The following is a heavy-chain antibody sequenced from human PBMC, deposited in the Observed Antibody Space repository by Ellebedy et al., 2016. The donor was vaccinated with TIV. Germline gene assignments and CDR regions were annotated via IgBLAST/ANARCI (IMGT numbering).Heavy chain of an antibody. J-gene: IGHJ3*01. CDR1: GFTFDDYT. D-gene: IGHD6-19*01. Sequence: GESLKISCVASGFTFDDYTVVWVRQVPGQGLEWVSLINWEGDNAYYADAVRGRFTISQDNTKNSLYLQMTSLTTEDTALYYCAKLRDAVATVGGFDVWGRGTMVTVSS. V-gene: IGHV3-43*01. CDR2: INWEGDNA. CDR3: AKLRDAVATVGGFDV.